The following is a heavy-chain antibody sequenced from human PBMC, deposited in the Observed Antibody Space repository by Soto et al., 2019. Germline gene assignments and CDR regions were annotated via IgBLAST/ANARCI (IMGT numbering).Heavy chain of an antibody. CDR2: IVVGSGDT. CDR3: AATIIAAVGTGYYYGMDV. CDR1: GFTFTSSA. V-gene: IGHV1-58*01. D-gene: IGHD6-13*01. J-gene: IGHJ6*02. Sequence: SVKVSCKASGFTFTSSAVQWVRQARGQRLEWMGWIVVGSGDTNSAQKFQERVTITRDMSTSTAYIELSSLRSEDTAVYYCAATIIAAVGTGYYYGMDVWGQGTTVTGSS.